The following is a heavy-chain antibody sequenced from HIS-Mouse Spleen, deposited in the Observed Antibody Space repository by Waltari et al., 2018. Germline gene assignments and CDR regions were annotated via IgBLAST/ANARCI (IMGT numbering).Heavy chain of an antibody. J-gene: IGHJ4*02. Sequence: QVQLQQWGAGLLNPSETLSLTCAVYGGSFSGDYWSWIRQPPGKGLEWIGEINHSGSTNYNPSLKSRVTISVDTSKNQFSLKLSSVTAADTAVYYCARGRDSGSYYFDYWGQGTLVTVSS. CDR1: GGSFSGDY. CDR2: INHSGST. D-gene: IGHD1-26*01. V-gene: IGHV4-34*01. CDR3: ARGRDSGSYYFDY.